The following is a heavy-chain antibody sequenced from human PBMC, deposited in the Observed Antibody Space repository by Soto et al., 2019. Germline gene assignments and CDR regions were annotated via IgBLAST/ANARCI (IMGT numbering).Heavy chain of an antibody. V-gene: IGHV4-39*01. CDR2: IYNSGKT. CDR3: ARHGSNSGSYSEYFQY. CDR1: GDSISSSSLY. Sequence: QLQLQESGSGLVKPSETVSLTCTVSGDSISSSSLYWGWIRQPPGKGLEWIGSIYNSGKTYYSPSLESRVTISVDTSKNQFSLKLSSVTAADTAVYYCARHGSNSGSYSEYFQYWGQGTLVAVSS. D-gene: IGHD1-26*01. J-gene: IGHJ1*01.